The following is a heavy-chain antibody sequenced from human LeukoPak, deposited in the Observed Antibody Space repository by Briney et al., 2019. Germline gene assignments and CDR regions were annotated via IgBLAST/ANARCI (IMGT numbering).Heavy chain of an antibody. J-gene: IGHJ3*02. CDR1: GGSISSSSYY. CDR3: ASPRGYSYGYGAFDI. Sequence: SETLSLTCTASGGSISSSSYYWGWIRQPPGKGLEWIGSIYYSGSTYYNPSLKSRVTISVDTSKNQFSLKLSSVTAADTAVYYCASPRGYSYGYGAFDIWGQGTMVTVSS. CDR2: IYYSGST. V-gene: IGHV4-39*01. D-gene: IGHD5-18*01.